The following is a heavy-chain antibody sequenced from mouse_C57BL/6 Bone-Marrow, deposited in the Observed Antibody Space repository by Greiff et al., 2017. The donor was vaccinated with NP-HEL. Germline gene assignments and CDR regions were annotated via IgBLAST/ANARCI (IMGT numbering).Heavy chain of an antibody. CDR3: ASLYYDYPYYAMDY. CDR1: GYTFTSYW. V-gene: IGHV1-50*01. D-gene: IGHD2-4*01. Sequence: QSCKASGYTFTSYWMQWVKQRPGQGLEWIGEIDPSDSYTNYNQKFKGKATLTVDTSSSTAYMQLSSLTSEDSAVYYCASLYYDYPYYAMDYWGQGTSVTVSS. CDR2: IDPSDSYT. J-gene: IGHJ4*01.